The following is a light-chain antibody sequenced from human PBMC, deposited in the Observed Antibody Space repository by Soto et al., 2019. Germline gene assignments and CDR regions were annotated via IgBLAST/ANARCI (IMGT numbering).Light chain of an antibody. CDR2: DAS. V-gene: IGKV3-11*01. Sequence: EIVLTQSPVTLSLSPGERATLSCRASQSVDNSLAWFQQKPGQAPRLLIYDASNRATAIPARFSGSGSGTDFTLTISSLEPEDFAVYYCQQRSNWPGLTFGGGTKVEIK. J-gene: IGKJ4*01. CDR1: QSVDNS. CDR3: QQRSNWPGLT.